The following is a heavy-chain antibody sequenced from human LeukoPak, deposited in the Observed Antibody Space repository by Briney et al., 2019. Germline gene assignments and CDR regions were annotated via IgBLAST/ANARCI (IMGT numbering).Heavy chain of an antibody. J-gene: IGHJ4*02. V-gene: IGHV4-59*08. Sequence: TSETLSLTCTVSGGSISSYYWSWIRQPPGKGLEWIAYISDIGSINYNPSLKSRVTISLHTSKNQFSLKLSSVTAAHTAVYYCAGHHPRNTVDFWGQGTLVTVSS. CDR2: ISDIGSI. D-gene: IGHD2-8*02. CDR1: GGSISSYY. CDR3: AGHHPRNTVDF.